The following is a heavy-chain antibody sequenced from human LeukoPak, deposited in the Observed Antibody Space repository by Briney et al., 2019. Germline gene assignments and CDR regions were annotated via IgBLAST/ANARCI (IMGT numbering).Heavy chain of an antibody. Sequence: GGSLRLSCAASGFTFSDYYMSWIRQAPGEGLEWVSYINTSGDTIYYADSVKGRFTISRDNSKNTLYLQMNSLRAEDTAVYYCAKDRGARPNPNWFDPWGQGTLVTVSS. V-gene: IGHV3-11*01. D-gene: IGHD6-6*01. CDR2: INTSGDTI. CDR3: AKDRGARPNPNWFDP. CDR1: GFTFSDYY. J-gene: IGHJ5*02.